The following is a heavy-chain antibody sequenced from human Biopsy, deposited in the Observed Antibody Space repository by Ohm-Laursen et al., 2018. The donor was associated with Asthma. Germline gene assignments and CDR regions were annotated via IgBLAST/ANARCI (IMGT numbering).Heavy chain of an antibody. CDR1: GGSIRSYY. D-gene: IGHD2-2*01. J-gene: IGHJ4*02. CDR2: IHYSGST. CDR3: ARHDHRWDTYADF. Sequence: SETLSLTCSVSGGSIRSYYWTWIRQPPGKGLERIGNIHYSGSTYSNPSLKRRVTISVDTSKKQFSLILSSVTAADTAVYYCARHDHRWDTYADFWGQGTLVTVSS. V-gene: IGHV4-59*08.